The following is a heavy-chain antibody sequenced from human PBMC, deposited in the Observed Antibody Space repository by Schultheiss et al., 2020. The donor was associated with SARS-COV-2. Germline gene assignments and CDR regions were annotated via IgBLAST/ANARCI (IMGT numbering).Heavy chain of an antibody. V-gene: IGHV3-11*01. CDR3: ARDTLWSPGWFDP. Sequence: GGSLRLSCAASGFTFSDYYMTWIRQAPGKGLEWVSYISSSGSTLYYADSVKGRFTISRDNAKDSLYLQMNSLRAEDTAVYYCARDTLWSPGWFDPWGQGTMVTVSS. J-gene: IGHJ5*02. CDR1: GFTFSDYY. CDR2: ISSSGSTL. D-gene: IGHD3-16*01.